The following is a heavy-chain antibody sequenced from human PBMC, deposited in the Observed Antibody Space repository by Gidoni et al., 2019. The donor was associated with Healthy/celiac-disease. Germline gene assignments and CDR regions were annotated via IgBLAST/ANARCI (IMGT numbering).Heavy chain of an antibody. J-gene: IGHJ3*02. D-gene: IGHD6-19*01. Sequence: QITLKESGPTLVKPTQTLTLTCTFSGFSLRTSGVGVGWIRQPPGKALEWLALIYWDDDKRYSPSLKSRLTITKDTSKNQVVLTMTNMDPVDTATYYCTSVSGIAVAEADLNDAFDIWGQGTMVTVSS. CDR3: TSVSGIAVAEADLNDAFDI. CDR2: IYWDDDK. V-gene: IGHV2-5*02. CDR1: GFSLRTSGVG.